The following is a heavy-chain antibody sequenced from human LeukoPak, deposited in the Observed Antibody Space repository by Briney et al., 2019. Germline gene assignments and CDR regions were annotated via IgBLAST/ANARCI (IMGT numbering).Heavy chain of an antibody. CDR1: GGSISSYY. CDR2: IYYSGST. CDR3: ARESMYDYADGNYFFYYLDV. Sequence: SETLSLTCTVSGGSISSYYWSWIRQPPGKGLEWIWYIYYSGSTNYNPSLKSRVTISVDTSKNQFSLNLSSVTAADTAVYYCARESMYDYADGNYFFYYLDVWGQGTTVTVSS. D-gene: IGHD4-17*01. V-gene: IGHV4-59*12. J-gene: IGHJ6*03.